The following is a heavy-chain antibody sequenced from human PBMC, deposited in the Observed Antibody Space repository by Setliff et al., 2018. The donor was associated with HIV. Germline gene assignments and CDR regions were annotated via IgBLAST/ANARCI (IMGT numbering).Heavy chain of an antibody. D-gene: IGHD3-16*01. Sequence: PSETLSLTCTVSGGSVNTSRNNWGWIRQPPGRGLEWIGSISYSGSAYYNPSLKSRAPIYLDTSKNQFSLNLMSVTAADTAVYYCVRPGYYDFGSKVDAWGKGSTVTVSS. J-gene: IGHJ6*04. V-gene: IGHV4-39*01. CDR3: VRPGYYDFGSKVDA. CDR2: ISYSGSA. CDR1: GGSVNTSRNN.